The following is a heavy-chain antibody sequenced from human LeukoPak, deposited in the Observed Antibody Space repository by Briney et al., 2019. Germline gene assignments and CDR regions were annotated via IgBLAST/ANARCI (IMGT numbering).Heavy chain of an antibody. CDR2: ISSSGSTI. CDR3: AELGITMIGGV. CDR1: GFTFSNAW. J-gene: IGHJ6*04. D-gene: IGHD3-10*02. Sequence: GGSLRLSCAASGFTFSNAWMSWVRQAPGKGLEWVSYISSSGSTIYYADSVKGRFTISRDDAKNSLYLQMNSLRAEDTAVYYCAELGITMIGGVWGKGTTVTISS. V-gene: IGHV3-11*04.